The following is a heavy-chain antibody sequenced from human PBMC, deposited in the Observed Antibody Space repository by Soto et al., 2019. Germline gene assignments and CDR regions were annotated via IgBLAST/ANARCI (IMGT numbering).Heavy chain of an antibody. CDR2: IIPILGIA. Sequence: ASVKVSCKASGGTFSSYAISWVRQAPGQGLEWMGGIIPILGIANYAQKFQGRVTITADKSTSTAYMELSSLRSEDTAVYYCAKLGYCSSTSCYTEYYYYGMDVWGQGTTGTVSS. CDR3: AKLGYCSSTSCYTEYYYYGMDV. J-gene: IGHJ6*02. D-gene: IGHD2-2*02. V-gene: IGHV1-69*10. CDR1: GGTFSSYA.